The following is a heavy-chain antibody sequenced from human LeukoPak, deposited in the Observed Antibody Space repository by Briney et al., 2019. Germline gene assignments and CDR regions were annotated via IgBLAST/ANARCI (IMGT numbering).Heavy chain of an antibody. CDR3: ARGGYYGSGNDFRFDP. D-gene: IGHD3-10*01. V-gene: IGHV4-4*02. CDR2: IYRSGST. CDR1: GGSISSSNW. J-gene: IGHJ5*02. Sequence: PSETLSLTCAVSGGSISSSNWWSWVRQPPGKGLEWIGEIYRSGSTNYNPSLKSRVTISLDKSKNHFSLRLSSVTAADTAVYYCARGGYYGSGNDFRFDPWGQGTLVTVSS.